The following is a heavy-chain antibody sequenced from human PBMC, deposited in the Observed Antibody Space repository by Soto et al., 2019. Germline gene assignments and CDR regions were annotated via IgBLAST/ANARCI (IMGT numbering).Heavy chain of an antibody. CDR2: ISRSSVI. V-gene: IGHV3-48*01. CDR1: GFTFSSYC. J-gene: IGHJ4*02. CDR3: VRDPDSLDY. Sequence: GGSLRLSCAASGFTFSSYCMHWVRQAPGTGLEWVAYISRSSVIHYADSVKGRFTISRDNVKNSLYLQMNSLSVEDTAVYYCVRDPDSLDYWGQGTLVTVS.